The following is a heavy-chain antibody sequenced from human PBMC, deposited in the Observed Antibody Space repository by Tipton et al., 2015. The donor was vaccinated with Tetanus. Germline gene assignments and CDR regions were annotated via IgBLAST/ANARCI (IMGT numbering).Heavy chain of an antibody. CDR2: INGSGTI. Sequence: TLSLTCAVHGGSFSGNYWSWIRQAPGKGLEWMGEINGSGTISFNPSLKSRVTISIDTSKNQFSLKLSPLAAADTAVYYCARENTAIVHGYGVDVWGRGTTVTV. J-gene: IGHJ6*02. D-gene: IGHD1-26*01. V-gene: IGHV4-34*01. CDR1: GGSFSGNY. CDR3: ARENTAIVHGYGVDV.